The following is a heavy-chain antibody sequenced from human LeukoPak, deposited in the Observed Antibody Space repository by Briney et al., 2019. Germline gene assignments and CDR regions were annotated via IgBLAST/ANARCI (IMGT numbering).Heavy chain of an antibody. CDR3: ARDSSYYDSSGYLYYFDY. CDR2: ISYDGSNK. Sequence: GGSLRLSCAASGFTFSSYAMHWVRQAPGKGLEWVAVISYDGSNKYYADSVKGRFTISRDNSKNTLYLQMNSLRAEDTAVYYCARDSSYYDSSGYLYYFDYWGQGTLATVSS. D-gene: IGHD3-22*01. V-gene: IGHV3-30-3*01. J-gene: IGHJ4*02. CDR1: GFTFSSYA.